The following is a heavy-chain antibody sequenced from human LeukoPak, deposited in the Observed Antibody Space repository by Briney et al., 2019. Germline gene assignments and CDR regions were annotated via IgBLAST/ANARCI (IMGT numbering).Heavy chain of an antibody. CDR3: ARGAFDGRGAVVPAALPSYYYYGMDV. J-gene: IGHJ6*02. CDR2: IGTAGDT. CDR1: GFTFSSYD. V-gene: IGHV3-13*01. D-gene: IGHD2-2*02. Sequence: GGSLRLSCAASGFTFSSYDMHWVRQATGKGLKWVSAIGTAGDTYYPGSVKGRFTISRENAKNSLYLQMNSLRAGDTAVYYCARGAFDGRGAVVPAALPSYYYYGMDVWGQGTTVTVSS.